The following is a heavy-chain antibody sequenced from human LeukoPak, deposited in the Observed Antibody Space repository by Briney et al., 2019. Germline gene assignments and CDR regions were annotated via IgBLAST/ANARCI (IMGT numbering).Heavy chain of an antibody. D-gene: IGHD2-15*01. J-gene: IGHJ4*02. CDR3: AKVGLPYSGYFDY. V-gene: IGHV3-9*01. CDR1: GFTFDDYA. CDR2: ISWNSGSI. Sequence: GRSLRLSCAASGFTFDDYAMHWVRQAPGKGLEWVSGISWNSGSIGYADSVKGRFTISRDNAKNSLYLQMNSLRAEDTALYYCAKVGLPYSGYFDYWGQGTLVTVSS.